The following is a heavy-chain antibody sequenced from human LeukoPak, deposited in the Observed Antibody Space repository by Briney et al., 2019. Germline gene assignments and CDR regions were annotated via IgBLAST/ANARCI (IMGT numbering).Heavy chain of an antibody. V-gene: IGHV4-4*07. CDR3: ARVSGYDWESFHDY. J-gene: IGHJ4*02. D-gene: IGHD5-12*01. Sequence: SETLSLTCTVSGGSISSYYWSWIRQPAGKGLEWIGRIYTSGSTNYNPSLKSRVTMSVDTSKNQFSLKLSSVTAADTTVYYCARVSGYDWESFHDYWGQGILVTVSS. CDR2: IYTSGST. CDR1: GGSISSYY.